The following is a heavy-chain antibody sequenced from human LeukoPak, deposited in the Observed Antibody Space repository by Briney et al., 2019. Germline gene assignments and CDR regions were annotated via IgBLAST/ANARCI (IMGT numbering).Heavy chain of an antibody. CDR1: GFSFSSYW. J-gene: IGHJ4*02. Sequence: GGSLRLSCAASGFSFSSYWMSWVRQAPGKGPEWVANIKQDGSEKYYVDSVKGRFTISRDNAKNSLYLQMNSLRAEDTAVYYCARVRPSIPYGPFDYWGQGTLVTVSS. D-gene: IGHD3-10*01. CDR2: IKQDGSEK. V-gene: IGHV3-7*01. CDR3: ARVRPSIPYGPFDY.